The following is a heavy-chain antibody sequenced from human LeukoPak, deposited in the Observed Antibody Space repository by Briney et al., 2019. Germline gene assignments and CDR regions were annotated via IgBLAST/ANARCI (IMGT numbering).Heavy chain of an antibody. Sequence: GGSLRLSCAASGFTFTSYWMTWVRQAPGKGLEWVATMKQDGSEKYYVDSVKGRLTILRDNAKNSLFLQLNSLRAEDTAVYFCARVKMRPGTTETTGGVEAYWSQGTLVTVSS. CDR1: GFTFTSYW. J-gene: IGHJ4*02. CDR3: ARVKMRPGTTETTGGVEAY. D-gene: IGHD1-1*01. V-gene: IGHV3-7*01. CDR2: MKQDGSEK.